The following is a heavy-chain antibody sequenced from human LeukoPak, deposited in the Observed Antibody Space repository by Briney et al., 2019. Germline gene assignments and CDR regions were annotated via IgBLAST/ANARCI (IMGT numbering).Heavy chain of an antibody. J-gene: IGHJ2*01. CDR3: ARVEIAARLGWYFDL. Sequence: SVKVSCTASGGTFSSYAISWVRQAPGQGLEWMGRIIPIFGIANYAQKFQGRVTITADKSTSTAYMELSSLRSEDTAVYYCARVEIAARLGWYFDLWGRGTLVTVSS. V-gene: IGHV1-69*04. D-gene: IGHD6-6*01. CDR1: GGTFSSYA. CDR2: IIPIFGIA.